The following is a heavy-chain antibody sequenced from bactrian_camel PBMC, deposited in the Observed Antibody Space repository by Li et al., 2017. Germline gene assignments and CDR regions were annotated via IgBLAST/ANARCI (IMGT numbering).Heavy chain of an antibody. J-gene: IGHJ4*01. V-gene: IGHV3S68*01. Sequence: QVQLVESGGGSVQAGGSLRLSCAVSGFSSFCMKWLSQPSGGPREGVAILDFDGRTNYATSVNGRFANSKDSAKNTLYLQMSSLKDEDTAMYYCAARQTRIVCYGEYLYWGQGTQVTVS. CDR2: LDFDGRT. D-gene: IGHD1*01. CDR1: GFSSFC. CDR3: AARQTRIVCYGEYLY.